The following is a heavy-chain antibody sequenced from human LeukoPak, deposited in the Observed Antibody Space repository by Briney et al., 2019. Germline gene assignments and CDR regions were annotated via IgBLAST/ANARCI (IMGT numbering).Heavy chain of an antibody. J-gene: IGHJ4*02. Sequence: PGASLRLSCAASGFTFINYAMNWVRQAPGRGLEWVSSVTGRGRDTYHADCVKGRFTIYRDNSKNTVYVQMNSLRAEDTAIYYCAKGAREYCSGAICYPCDYWGQGTLVTVSS. V-gene: IGHV3-23*01. CDR2: VTGRGRDT. CDR1: GFTFINYA. CDR3: AKGAREYCSGAICYPCDY. D-gene: IGHD2-2*01.